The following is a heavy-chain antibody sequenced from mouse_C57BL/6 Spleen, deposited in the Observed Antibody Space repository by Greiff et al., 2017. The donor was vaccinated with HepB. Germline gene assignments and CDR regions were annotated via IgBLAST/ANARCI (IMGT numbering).Heavy chain of an antibody. J-gene: IGHJ2*01. CDR1: GFTFSSYT. Sequence: EVKVVESGGGLVKPGGSLKLSCAASGFTFSSYTMSWVRQTPEKRLEWVATISGGGGNTYYPDSVKGRFTISRDNAKNTLYLQMSSLRSEDTALYYCARHGGGFDYWGQGTTLTVSS. CDR3: ARHGGGFDY. V-gene: IGHV5-9*01. CDR2: ISGGGGNT.